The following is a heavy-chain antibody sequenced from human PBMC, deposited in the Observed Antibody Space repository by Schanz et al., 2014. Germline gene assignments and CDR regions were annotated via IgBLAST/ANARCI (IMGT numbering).Heavy chain of an antibody. J-gene: IGHJ3*02. D-gene: IGHD3-10*01. CDR2: ISGSGGST. Sequence: EVHLLESGGGLVPPGGSLRLSCAASGFNFSDYAMCWVRQAPGKGLEWVSAISGSGGSTYYADSVKGRFTISRDNSKNTLYLLMNSLRAEDTAVYYCAKGRFGELSAFDIWGQGTMVTVSS. V-gene: IGHV3-23*01. CDR3: AKGRFGELSAFDI. CDR1: GFNFSDYA.